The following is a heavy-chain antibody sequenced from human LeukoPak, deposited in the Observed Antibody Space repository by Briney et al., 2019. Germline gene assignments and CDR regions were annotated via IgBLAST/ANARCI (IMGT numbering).Heavy chain of an antibody. CDR3: AREIGLVIDY. J-gene: IGHJ4*02. D-gene: IGHD3/OR15-3a*01. CDR2: IYYSGST. CDR1: GGSISSYY. Sequence: SETLSLTCTVSGGSISSYYWSWIRQPPGKGLEWIGYIYYSGSTNYNPSLQSRVTISVDTSKNQFSLKLSSVTAADTAVYYCAREIGLVIDYWGQGTLVTVSS. V-gene: IGHV4-59*01.